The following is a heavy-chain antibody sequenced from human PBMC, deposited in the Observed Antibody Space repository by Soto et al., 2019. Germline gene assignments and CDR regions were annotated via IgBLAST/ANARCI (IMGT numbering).Heavy chain of an antibody. CDR2: VTGSGGQI. CDR3: AKDAVYKDGLWLMDS. Sequence: GGSLRLSCAASGFTISTFAMTWVRQAPGKGLECVSGVTGSGGQIHYADSVKGRFTISKDNSKNTLHLQMSNLREEDTALYYCAKDAVYKDGLWLMDSWGQGTLVTV. CDR1: GFTISTFA. D-gene: IGHD2-21*01. V-gene: IGHV3-23*01. J-gene: IGHJ5*02.